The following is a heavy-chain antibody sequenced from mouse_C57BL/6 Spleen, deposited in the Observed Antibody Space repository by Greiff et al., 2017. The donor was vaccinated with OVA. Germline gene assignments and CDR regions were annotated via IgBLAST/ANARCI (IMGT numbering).Heavy chain of an antibody. CDR3: AREDYDWYFDV. J-gene: IGHJ1*03. CDR1: GFTFSDYY. CDR2: INYDGSST. Sequence: EVKVVESEGGLVQPGSSMKLSCTASGFTFSDYYMAWVRQVPEKGLEWVANINYDGSSTYYLDSLKSRFIISGDNAKNILYLQMSSLKSEDTATYYCAREDYDWYFDVWGTGTTVTVSS. V-gene: IGHV5-16*01. D-gene: IGHD2-4*01.